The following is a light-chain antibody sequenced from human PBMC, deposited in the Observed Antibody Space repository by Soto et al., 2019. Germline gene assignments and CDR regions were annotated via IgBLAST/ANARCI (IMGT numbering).Light chain of an antibody. J-gene: IGLJ1*01. CDR1: SSDVGDYNY. CDR3: TSYTTSTTLYV. Sequence: QSALTQPASVSGSPGQSITISCTGTSSDVGDYNYVSWYQQHPGKAPKLIIFEVRNRPSGVSNRFSGSKSGNTASLTISGLQAEDEADYCCTSYTTSTTLYVFGTGTKVTVL. V-gene: IGLV2-14*01. CDR2: EVR.